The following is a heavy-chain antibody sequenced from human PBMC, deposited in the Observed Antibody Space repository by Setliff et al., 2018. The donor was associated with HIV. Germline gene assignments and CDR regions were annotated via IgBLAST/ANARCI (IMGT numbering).Heavy chain of an antibody. J-gene: IGHJ4*03. CDR3: ARGGIVGYSYGSGAFDN. CDR1: GGAFSRNA. Sequence: ASVKVSCKTSGGAFSRNAINWVRQAPGQGLEWMGIINPSDGATRYAQKFQGRVTMTEDTSTSTLYMELSSLRSDDTAVYYCARGGIVGYSYGSGAFDNWGQGTLVTVSS. V-gene: IGHV1-46*01. D-gene: IGHD5-18*01. CDR2: INPSDGAT.